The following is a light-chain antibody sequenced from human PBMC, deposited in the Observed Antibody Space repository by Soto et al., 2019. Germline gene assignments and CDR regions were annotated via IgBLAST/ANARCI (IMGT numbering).Light chain of an antibody. CDR2: AAS. V-gene: IGKV1-39*01. J-gene: IGKJ2*03. CDR3: QQSYSTPYS. Sequence: DIQMTQSPSSLSASVGDRVTITCRAGQSISSSLNWYQQKPGKAPKLLIYAASSLQSGVPSRFSGSGSRTDFTLTISSLQPEDFATYYCQQSYSTPYSFGQGTKLAIK. CDR1: QSISSS.